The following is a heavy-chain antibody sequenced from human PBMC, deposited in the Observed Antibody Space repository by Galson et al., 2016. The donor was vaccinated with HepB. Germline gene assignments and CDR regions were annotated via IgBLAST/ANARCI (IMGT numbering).Heavy chain of an antibody. Sequence: PALVKPTQTLTLTCTFSGFSLSTSGMCVSWIRQPPGKALEWLALIDWDDDKYYSTSLETRLTISKDTSKNQVVLTMTNMDPVDTATYYCARTQAPRITGTTYYYYYYMDVWGKGTTVTVSS. CDR3: ARTQAPRITGTTYYYYYYMDV. V-gene: IGHV2-70*01. J-gene: IGHJ6*03. CDR1: GFSLSTSGMC. CDR2: IDWDDDK. D-gene: IGHD1-7*01.